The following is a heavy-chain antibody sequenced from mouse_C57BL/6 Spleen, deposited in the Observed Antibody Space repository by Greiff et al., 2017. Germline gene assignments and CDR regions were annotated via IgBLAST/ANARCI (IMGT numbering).Heavy chain of an antibody. J-gene: IGHJ4*01. D-gene: IGHD2-1*01. CDR1: GFNIKDYY. CDR3: AIYYGNPSYAMDY. V-gene: IGHV14-2*01. Sequence: EVKLMESGAELVKPGASVKLSCTASGFNIKDYYMHWVKQRTEQGLEWIGRIDPEDGETKYAPKFQGKATITADTSSNTAYLQLSSLTSEDTAVYYCAIYYGNPSYAMDYWGQGTSVTVSS. CDR2: IDPEDGET.